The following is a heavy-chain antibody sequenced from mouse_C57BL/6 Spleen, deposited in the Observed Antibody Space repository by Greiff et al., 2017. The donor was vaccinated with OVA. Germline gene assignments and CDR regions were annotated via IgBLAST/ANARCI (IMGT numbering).Heavy chain of an antibody. Sequence: VQLQQSGPGLVKPSQSLSLTCSVTCYSITSGYYWNWIRQFPGNKLEWMGYISYDGSNNYNPSLKNRISITRDTSKNQFFLKLNSVTTEDTATYYCAREAFSLWGQGTTLTVSS. CDR2: ISYDGSN. J-gene: IGHJ2*01. CDR3: AREAFSL. V-gene: IGHV3-6*01. CDR1: CYSITSGYY.